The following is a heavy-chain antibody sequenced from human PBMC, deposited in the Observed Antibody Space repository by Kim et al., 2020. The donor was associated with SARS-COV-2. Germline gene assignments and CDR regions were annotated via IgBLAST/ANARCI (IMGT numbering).Heavy chain of an antibody. Sequence: AQGFTGRFVFSLDTSVSTVYLQISSLKAEDTAVYYCARDMGSSAWYYFDYWGQGTLVTVSS. CDR3: ARDMGSSAWYYFDY. V-gene: IGHV7-4-1*02. J-gene: IGHJ4*02. D-gene: IGHD6-6*01.